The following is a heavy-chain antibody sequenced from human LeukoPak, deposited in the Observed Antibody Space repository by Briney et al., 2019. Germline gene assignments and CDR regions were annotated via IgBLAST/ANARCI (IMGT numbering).Heavy chain of an antibody. V-gene: IGHV3-7*01. CDR3: ARDFLLFGVEGTLYYFDY. D-gene: IGHD3-10*02. CDR2: IKQDGSEK. J-gene: IGHJ4*02. CDR1: GFTFSSYW. Sequence: PGGSLRLSCAASGFTFSSYWMSWVRQAPGKGLEWVANIKQDGSEKYYVDSVKGRFTISRDNAKNSLYLQMNSLRAEDTAVYYCARDFLLFGVEGTLYYFDYWGQGTLVTVSS.